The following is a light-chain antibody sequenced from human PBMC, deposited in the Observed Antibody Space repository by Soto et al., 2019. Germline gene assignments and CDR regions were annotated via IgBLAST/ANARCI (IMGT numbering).Light chain of an antibody. J-gene: IGKJ2*01. CDR2: WAS. CDR1: QSVLYSSNNKNY. V-gene: IGKV4-1*01. CDR3: QQYYSTPVRYT. Sequence: DIVMTQSPDSLAVSLGERATINCKSSQSVLYSSNNKNYLAWYQQKPGQPPKLLIYWASTRESGVPDRFSGSGSGTDFTLTISSLQAEDVAVYYCQQYYSTPVRYTFGQGTKLEIK.